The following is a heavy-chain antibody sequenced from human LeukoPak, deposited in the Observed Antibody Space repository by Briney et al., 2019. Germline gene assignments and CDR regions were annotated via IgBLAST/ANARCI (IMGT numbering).Heavy chain of an antibody. CDR3: TSRDSSGYYGSFDY. Sequence: GGSLRLSCAASGFTFSGSAMHWVRQASGKGLEWVGRIRSKANSYATAYAASGKGRFTISRDDPKNTAYLQMNSLKTEDTAVYYCTSRDSSGYYGSFDYWGQGTLVTVSS. J-gene: IGHJ4*02. V-gene: IGHV3-73*01. CDR1: GFTFSGSA. CDR2: IRSKANSYAT. D-gene: IGHD3-22*01.